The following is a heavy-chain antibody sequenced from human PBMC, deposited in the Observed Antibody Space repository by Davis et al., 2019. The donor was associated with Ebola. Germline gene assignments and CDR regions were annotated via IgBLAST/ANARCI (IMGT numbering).Heavy chain of an antibody. CDR3: ALGYFGQDPLDF. V-gene: IGHV4-34*01. D-gene: IGHD3-9*01. CDR1: GGSFSGYY. J-gene: IGHJ4*02. CDR2: INRGGIT. Sequence: PGGSLRLSCSVYGGSFSGYYWTWVRQSPGKGLEWIGEINRGGITHYNPALHSRVSISVDASKRQISLRVTSVTAADTAMYYCALGYFGQDPLDFWGQGTKVTVSS.